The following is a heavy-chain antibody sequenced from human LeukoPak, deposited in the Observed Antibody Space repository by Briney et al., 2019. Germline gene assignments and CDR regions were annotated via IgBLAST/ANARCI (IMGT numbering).Heavy chain of an antibody. J-gene: IGHJ3*02. CDR3: AKHTETTVDAFDI. D-gene: IGHD4-17*01. V-gene: IGHV5-51*01. CDR2: IYPGDSDT. CDR1: GYSFTSYW. Sequence: GESLKISCKGSGYSFTSYWIGWVRQMPGKGLEWMGIIYPGDSDTRYSPSFQGQVTISADKSISTTYLQWSSLKASDTAMYYCAKHTETTVDAFDIWGQGTMVTVSS.